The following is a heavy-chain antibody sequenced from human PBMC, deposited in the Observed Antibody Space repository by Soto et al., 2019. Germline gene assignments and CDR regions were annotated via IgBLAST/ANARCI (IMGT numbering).Heavy chain of an antibody. D-gene: IGHD6-13*01. Sequence: GGSLRLSCAASGFTFSSYAMHWVRQAPGKGLEWVAVISYDGSNKYYADSVKGRFTISRDNSKNTLYLQMNSLRAEDTAVYYCARAHKSSLSSSSWPTGGYYYGMDVWGQGTTVTVSS. CDR2: ISYDGSNK. V-gene: IGHV3-30-3*01. J-gene: IGHJ6*02. CDR1: GFTFSSYA. CDR3: ARAHKSSLSSSSWPTGGYYYGMDV.